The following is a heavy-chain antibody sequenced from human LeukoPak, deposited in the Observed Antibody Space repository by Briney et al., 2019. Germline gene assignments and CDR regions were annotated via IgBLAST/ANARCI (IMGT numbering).Heavy chain of an antibody. V-gene: IGHV3-74*01. CDR3: ARGGYYGSGRYNFDS. Sequence: GGSLRLSCAASGFTFSSYWMHWVRQAPGKGLVWVSRIKSDGSDTNYADSVKGRFTISRDNAKNTLHLQMNSLRAEDTAVYYCARGGYYGSGRYNFDSWGQGTLVTVSS. J-gene: IGHJ4*02. D-gene: IGHD3-3*01. CDR1: GFTFSSYW. CDR2: IKSDGSDT.